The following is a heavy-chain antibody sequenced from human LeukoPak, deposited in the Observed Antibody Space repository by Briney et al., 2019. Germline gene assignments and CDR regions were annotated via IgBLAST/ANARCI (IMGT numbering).Heavy chain of an antibody. CDR3: ASAVAGDYYYMDV. D-gene: IGHD6-19*01. Sequence: SVKVSCEASGGTFRNYAVSWVRQAPGQGLEWMGAVIPILGTAKYAQKFQGRVTITTDESTTTAYMELSSLTSEDTAVYYCASAVAGDYYYMDVWGKGTTVTVSS. CDR1: GGTFRNYA. CDR2: VIPILGTA. J-gene: IGHJ6*03. V-gene: IGHV1-69*05.